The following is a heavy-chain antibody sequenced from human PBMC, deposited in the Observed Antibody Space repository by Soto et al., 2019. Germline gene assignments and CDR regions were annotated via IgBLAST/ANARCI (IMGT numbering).Heavy chain of an antibody. D-gene: IGHD2-21*02. CDR3: ARLTDCSGDCPLFDY. Sequence: QVQLQESGPGLVKPSETLSLTCTVSGGSISGYYWSWIRQPPGKGLEWIDYIYYNGSTNYNPSLKSRVTISVDTSKNQFSLKLSSVTAADTAVYYCARLTDCSGDCPLFDYWGQGTLVTVSS. CDR1: GGSISGYY. CDR2: IYYNGST. J-gene: IGHJ4*02. V-gene: IGHV4-59*01.